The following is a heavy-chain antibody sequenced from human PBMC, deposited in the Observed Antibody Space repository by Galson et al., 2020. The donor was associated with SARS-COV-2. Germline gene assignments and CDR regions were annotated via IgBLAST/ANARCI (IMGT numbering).Heavy chain of an antibody. CDR3: ARPSSGSYFDYFDY. J-gene: IGHJ4*02. CDR1: GFTFSSYA. V-gene: IGHV3-30*01. D-gene: IGHD1-26*01. CDR2: ISYDGSNK. Sequence: GESLKISCAASGFTFSSYAMHWVRQAPGKGLEWVALISYDGSNKYFADSVKGRFTISRDNSKNTQYLQMNSLRAEDTAAYYCARPSSGSYFDYFDYWGQGTLVTVSS.